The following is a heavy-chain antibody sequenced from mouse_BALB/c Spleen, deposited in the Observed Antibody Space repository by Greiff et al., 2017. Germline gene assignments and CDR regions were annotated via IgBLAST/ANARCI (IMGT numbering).Heavy chain of an antibody. CDR1: GFTFSSYG. Sequence: EVNVVESGGGLVQPGGSLKLSCAASGFTFSSYGMSWVRQTPDKRLELVATINSNGGSTYYPDSVKGRFTISRDNAKNTLYLQMSSLKSEDTAMYYCARKGYSWFAYWGQGTLVTVSA. CDR2: INSNGGST. V-gene: IGHV5-6-3*01. CDR3: ARKGYSWFAY. D-gene: IGHD2-3*01. J-gene: IGHJ3*01.